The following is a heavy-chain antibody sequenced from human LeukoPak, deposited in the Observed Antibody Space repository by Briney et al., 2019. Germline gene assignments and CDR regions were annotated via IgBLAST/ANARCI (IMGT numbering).Heavy chain of an antibody. CDR2: INHSGST. Sequence: SETLSLTCAVYGGSFSGYYWSWIPQPPGKGLEWIGEINHSGSTNYNPSLTSRVTISVDTSKNQFSLKLSSVTAADTAVYYCARGRGYSYDHYYYYYMDVWGKGTTVTVSS. CDR1: GGSFSGYY. CDR3: ARGRGYSYDHYYYYYMDV. J-gene: IGHJ6*03. D-gene: IGHD5-18*01. V-gene: IGHV4-34*01.